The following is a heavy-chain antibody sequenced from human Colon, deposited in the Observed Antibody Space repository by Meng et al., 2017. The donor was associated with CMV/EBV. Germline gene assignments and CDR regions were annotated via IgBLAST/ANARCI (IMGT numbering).Heavy chain of an antibody. D-gene: IGHD2-21*01. CDR1: GYTFTGYY. CDR2: INPNSGGT. CDR3: ARVFVDYYYYYGMDV. J-gene: IGHJ6*02. V-gene: IGHV1-2*02. Sequence: ASVPVSCKASGYTFTGYYMHWVRQAPGQGLEWMGWINPNSGGTNYAQKFQGRVTMTRDTSISTAYMELSRLRSDDTAVYYCARVFVDYYYYYGMDVWGQGTTVTVSS.